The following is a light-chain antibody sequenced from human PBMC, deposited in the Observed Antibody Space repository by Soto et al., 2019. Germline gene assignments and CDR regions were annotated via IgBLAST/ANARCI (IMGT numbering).Light chain of an antibody. V-gene: IGLV1-44*01. J-gene: IGLJ2*01. CDR1: SSNIRSNT. Sequence: QSVLTQPPSASGTPGQRVTISCSGSSSNIRSNTVNWYQQLPGTAPKLLIYSHNQRPSGVPDRFSGSKSGTSASLAISGLQSEDEADYYCAAWDDSLNGYVVFGGGTKLTVL. CDR3: AAWDDSLNGYVV. CDR2: SHN.